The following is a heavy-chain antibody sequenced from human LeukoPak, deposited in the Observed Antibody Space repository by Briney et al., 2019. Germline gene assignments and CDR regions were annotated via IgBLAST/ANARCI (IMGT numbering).Heavy chain of an antibody. CDR2: ISYDGSNK. CDR3: ARDFAVAGTLYYFDY. Sequence: GGSLRLSCAASGFTFSSYAMHWVRQASGKGLEWVAVISYDGSNKYYADSVKGRFTISRDNSKNTLYLQMNSLRAEDTAVYYCARDFAVAGTLYYFDYWGQGTLVTVSS. V-gene: IGHV3-30*04. CDR1: GFTFSSYA. J-gene: IGHJ4*02. D-gene: IGHD6-19*01.